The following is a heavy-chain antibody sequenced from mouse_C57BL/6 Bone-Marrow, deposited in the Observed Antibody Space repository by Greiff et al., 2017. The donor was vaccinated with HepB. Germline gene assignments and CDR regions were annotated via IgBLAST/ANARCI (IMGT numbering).Heavy chain of an antibody. J-gene: IGHJ2*01. CDR1: GFSLTSYA. Sequence: VQVVESGPGLVAPSQSLSITCTVSGFSLTSYAISWVRQPPGKGLEWLGVIWTGGGTNYNSALKSRLSISKDNSKSQVFLKMNSLQTDDTARYYCARTLNYYGSSLYYFDYWDQGTTLTVSS. CDR2: IWTGGGT. CDR3: ARTLNYYGSSLYYFDY. V-gene: IGHV2-9-1*01. D-gene: IGHD1-1*01.